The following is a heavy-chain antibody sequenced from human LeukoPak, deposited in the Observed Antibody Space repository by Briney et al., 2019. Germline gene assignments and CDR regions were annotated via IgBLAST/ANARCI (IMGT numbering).Heavy chain of an antibody. D-gene: IGHD2-15*01. CDR2: IRDDGSSK. Sequence: PGGSLRLSCAASGFTFSSYGMHWVRQAPGKGLEWVAFIRDDGSSKYYADSVKGRFTISRDNSKNTLYPQMNSLRAEDTAVYYCAKALVVARYGAFDIWGQGTMVTVSS. CDR3: AKALVVARYGAFDI. J-gene: IGHJ3*02. CDR1: GFTFSSYG. V-gene: IGHV3-30*02.